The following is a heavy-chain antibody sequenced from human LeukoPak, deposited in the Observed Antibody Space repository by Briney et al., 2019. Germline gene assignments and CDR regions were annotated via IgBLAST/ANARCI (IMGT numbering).Heavy chain of an antibody. CDR1: GFTFTSSA. Sequence: ASVKVSCKASGFTFTSSAVQWVRQARGQRLEWIGWIVVGSGNTNYAQKFQERVTITRDMSTSTAYMELSSLRSEDTAVYYCAAGLHRIQLWSPPYYYYYMDVWGKGTTVTVSS. J-gene: IGHJ6*03. D-gene: IGHD5-18*01. V-gene: IGHV1-58*01. CDR2: IVVGSGNT. CDR3: AAGLHRIQLWSPPYYYYYMDV.